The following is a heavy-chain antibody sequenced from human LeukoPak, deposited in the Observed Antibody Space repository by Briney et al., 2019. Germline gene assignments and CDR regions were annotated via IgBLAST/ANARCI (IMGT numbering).Heavy chain of an antibody. D-gene: IGHD6-6*01. CDR2: ISRSGSTI. CDR3: AISVAARHLSFDY. V-gene: IGHV3-11*01. J-gene: IGHJ4*02. Sequence: GGSLRLSCAASGFTFSDYYMSWVRQAPGKGLEWVSYISRSGSTIYYADSVKGRFTISRDNAKNSLYLQMNSLRAEDTAVYYCAISVAARHLSFDYWGQGPLVTVSS. CDR1: GFTFSDYY.